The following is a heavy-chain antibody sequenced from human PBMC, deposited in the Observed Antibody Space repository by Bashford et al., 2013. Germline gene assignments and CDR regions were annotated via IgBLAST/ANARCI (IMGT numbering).Heavy chain of an antibody. V-gene: IGHV4-34*01. Sequence: SETLSLTCGVYGGSFGGYFWTWIRQPPGKGLEWIAEINHSGSTNYSPSLKGRVTLSLDTSTNQVSLKLNSLTAADTAVYYCATDYSDSGTHAFDIWGQGTMVTVSS. CDR3: ATDYSDSGTHAFDI. J-gene: IGHJ3*02. D-gene: IGHD4-11*01. CDR2: INHSGST. CDR1: GGSFGGYF.